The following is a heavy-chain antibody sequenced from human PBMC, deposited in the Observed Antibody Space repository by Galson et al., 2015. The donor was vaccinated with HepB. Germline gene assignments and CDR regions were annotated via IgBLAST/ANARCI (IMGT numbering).Heavy chain of an antibody. Sequence: SVKVSCKASGGTFSSYAISWVRQAPAQGLEWMGGIIPMFGTPKYAQKFQGRVTITADESTNTAYMELSGLRYEDTAVYYCARDSAGWGSYFFYYFEYWGQGTLVTVSS. CDR3: ARDSAGWGSYFFYYFEY. D-gene: IGHD3-16*01. V-gene: IGHV1-69*13. J-gene: IGHJ4*02. CDR1: GGTFSSYA. CDR2: IIPMFGTP.